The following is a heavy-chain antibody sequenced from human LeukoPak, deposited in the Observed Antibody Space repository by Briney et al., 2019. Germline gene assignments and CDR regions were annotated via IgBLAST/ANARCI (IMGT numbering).Heavy chain of an antibody. CDR1: GYTFTGYY. Sequence: ASVKVSCKASGYTFTGYYMHWVRPAPEQGLEWMGWINPNSGGTNYAQKFQGRVTMTRDTSISTAYMELSRLRSDDTAVYYCASTGSLLRFLEWLLDYWGQGTLVTVSS. D-gene: IGHD3-3*01. CDR3: ASTGSLLRFLEWLLDY. J-gene: IGHJ4*02. CDR2: INPNSGGT. V-gene: IGHV1-2*02.